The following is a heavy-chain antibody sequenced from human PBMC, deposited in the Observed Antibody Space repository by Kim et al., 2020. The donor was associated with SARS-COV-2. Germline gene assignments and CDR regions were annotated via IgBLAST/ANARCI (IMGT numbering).Heavy chain of an antibody. V-gene: IGHV4-59*13. CDR2: IYYSGST. CDR1: GGSISSYY. CDR3: ARATRRGYYYDSSDLDY. J-gene: IGHJ4*02. Sequence: SETLSLTCTVSGGSISSYYWSWIRQPPGKGLEWIGYIYYSGSTNYNPSLKSRVTISVDTSKNQFSLKLSSVTAADTAVYYCARATRRGYYYDSSDLDYWGQGTLVTVSS. D-gene: IGHD3-22*01.